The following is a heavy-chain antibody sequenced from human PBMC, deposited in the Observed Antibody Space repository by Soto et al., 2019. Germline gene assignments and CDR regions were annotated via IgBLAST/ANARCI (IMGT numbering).Heavy chain of an antibody. CDR2: ISSRGSAI. D-gene: IGHD6-6*01. J-gene: IGHJ4*02. CDR3: ARDLGSSEYYFDY. V-gene: IGHV3-11*01. Sequence: GGSLRLSCAAPGFTFTDSYMSWIRQAPGKGLEWVSYISSRGSAIYYADSVKGRFTISRDNAKNSLYLLMNSLRAEDTAVYYCARDLGSSEYYFDYWGQGTLVTVSS. CDR1: GFTFTDSY.